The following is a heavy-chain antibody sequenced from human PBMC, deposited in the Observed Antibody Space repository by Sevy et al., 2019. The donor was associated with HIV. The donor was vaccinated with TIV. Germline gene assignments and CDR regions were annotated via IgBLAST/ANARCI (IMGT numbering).Heavy chain of an antibody. J-gene: IGHJ3*02. CDR2: ITFSSNYI. V-gene: IGHV3-21*01. CDR3: ARSWEQQLHDAFDI. Sequence: GGSLRLSCAASGFTFSTYNMNWVRQAPGKGLEWVSSITFSSNYIYYADSVEGRFTISRDNAKNSLYLQMNSLRAEDTAVYYCARSWEQQLHDAFDIWGQGTMVTVSS. CDR1: GFTFSTYN. D-gene: IGHD6-13*01.